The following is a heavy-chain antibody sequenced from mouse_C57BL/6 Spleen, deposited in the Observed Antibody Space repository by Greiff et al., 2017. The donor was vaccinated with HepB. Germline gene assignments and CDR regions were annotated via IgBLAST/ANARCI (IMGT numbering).Heavy chain of an antibody. CDR3: AGTTVGDYFDY. V-gene: IGHV1-7*01. CDR2: INPSSGYT. D-gene: IGHD1-1*01. CDR1: GYTFTSYW. Sequence: QVQLQQSGAELAKPGASVKLSCKASGYTFTSYWMHWVKQRPGQGLEWIGYINPSSGYTKYNQKFKDKATLTADKSSSTAYMQLSSLTYEDSTVYYCAGTTVGDYFDYWGQGTTLTVSS. J-gene: IGHJ2*01.